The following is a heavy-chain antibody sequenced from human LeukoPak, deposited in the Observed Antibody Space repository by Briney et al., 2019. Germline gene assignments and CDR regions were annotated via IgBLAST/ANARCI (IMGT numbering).Heavy chain of an antibody. CDR1: GYTFTGYF. J-gene: IGHJ4*02. CDR2: INLNSGGT. D-gene: IGHD1-26*01. V-gene: IGHV1-2*06. Sequence: GASVKVSCKASGYTFTGYFMHWVRQAPGQGLEWMGRINLNSGGTYYAQNFQGRVTMTRGTSISTAYVELSRLTSDDTAMYYCARDLSSTSNWEFDFWGQGTLVTVSS. CDR3: ARDLSSTSNWEFDF.